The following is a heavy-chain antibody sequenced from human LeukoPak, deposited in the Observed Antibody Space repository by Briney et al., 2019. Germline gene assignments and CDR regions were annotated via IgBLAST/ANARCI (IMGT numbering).Heavy chain of an antibody. CDR1: GFTFYCFA. CDR2: ISGSGGGT. Sequence: GGSLRLSCAAYGFTFYCFALIWLGQAQELGLEWVLTISGSGGGTYYADYVKGRFTISRDESKNTLYLQMSSLRAEDTAVYYCVKDLGRYRNNCFDYWGQGTLVTVSS. J-gene: IGHJ4*02. V-gene: IGHV3-23*01. D-gene: IGHD1-26*01. CDR3: VKDLGRYRNNCFDY.